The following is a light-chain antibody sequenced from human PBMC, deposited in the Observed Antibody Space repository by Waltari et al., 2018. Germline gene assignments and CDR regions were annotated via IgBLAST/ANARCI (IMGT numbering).Light chain of an antibody. CDR2: LVS. J-gene: IGKJ1*01. CDR1: QSLLHSSGYTF. V-gene: IGKV2-28*01. Sequence: DIVMTQSPLSLPVSPGEPASISCRSSQSLLHSSGYTFLDWYLQKPGQAPQLLIYLVSKLASGVPDRFSGSGSGTDFTLKISRVEAEDVGVYYCMQARQTPWTFGQGTKVEIK. CDR3: MQARQTPWT.